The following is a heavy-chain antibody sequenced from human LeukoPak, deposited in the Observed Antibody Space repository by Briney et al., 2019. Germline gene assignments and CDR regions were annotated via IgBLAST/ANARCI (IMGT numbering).Heavy chain of an antibody. CDR2: ISSSSSYI. D-gene: IGHD4-17*01. CDR3: ARDGRMTTVTTTAFDI. CDR1: RFTFSDYS. V-gene: IGHV3-21*01. J-gene: IGHJ3*02. Sequence: GGSLRLSCAASRFTFSDYSMSWVRQAPGKGLEWVASISSSSSYIYYADSVKGRFTISRDNAKNSLYLQMNSLRAEDTAVYYCARDGRMTTVTTTAFDIWGQGTMVTVSS.